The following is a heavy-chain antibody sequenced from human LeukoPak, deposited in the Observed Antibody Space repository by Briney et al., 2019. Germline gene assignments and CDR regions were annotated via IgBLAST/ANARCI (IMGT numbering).Heavy chain of an antibody. Sequence: SETLSLTCTVSGGSMSSDSHYWSWIRQPAGKGLEWIGRIYPSGNTNYNPSLESRATITIDMSKNQFSLKLSSVTAADTAVYYCARVAGYSTGWYPLDFWGQGTLVTVSS. V-gene: IGHV4-61*02. CDR3: ARVAGYSTGWYPLDF. J-gene: IGHJ4*02. CDR1: GGSMSSDSHY. CDR2: IYPSGNT. D-gene: IGHD6-19*01.